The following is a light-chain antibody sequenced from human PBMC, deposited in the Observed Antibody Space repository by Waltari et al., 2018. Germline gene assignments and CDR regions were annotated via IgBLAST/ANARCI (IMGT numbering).Light chain of an antibody. J-gene: IGKJ3*01. Sequence: EIVMTQSPATLSVSPGERATLSCRVSQSVSSSLAWYQQKPGQPPRLLIHGASSRATGSPARFSGSGSGTEFTLTINSLQSDDFAVYYCVQYKNWPSFGPGTKVEIK. V-gene: IGKV3-15*01. CDR1: QSVSSS. CDR3: VQYKNWPS. CDR2: GAS.